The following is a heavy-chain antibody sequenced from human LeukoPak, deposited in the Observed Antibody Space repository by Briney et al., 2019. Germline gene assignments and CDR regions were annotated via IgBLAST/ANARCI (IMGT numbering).Heavy chain of an antibody. CDR1: GGTFSSYA. J-gene: IGHJ3*02. CDR2: IIPIFGTA. D-gene: IGHD1-7*01. CDR3: ARVAPDNWNYAFDI. Sequence: GASVKVSCKASGGTFSSYAISWVRQAPGQGLEWMGGIIPIFGTANYAQKFQGRVTITADESTSTAYMELSSLRSEDTAVYYCARVAPDNWNYAFDIWGQGTMVTVSS. V-gene: IGHV1-69*01.